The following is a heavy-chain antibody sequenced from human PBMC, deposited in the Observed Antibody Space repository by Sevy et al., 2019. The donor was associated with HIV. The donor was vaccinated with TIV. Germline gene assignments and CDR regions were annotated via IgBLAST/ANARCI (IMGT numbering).Heavy chain of an antibody. D-gene: IGHD3-10*01. CDR1: GFSVSSNY. Sequence: GGSLRLSCAASGFSVSSNYMSWVGQAPGKGLEWVSVIYSGGSTYYADSVKGRFTISRDNSKNTLYLQMNSLRAEDTAVYYCAREGLGSHYYYYMDVWGKGTTVTVSS. J-gene: IGHJ6*03. CDR2: IYSGGST. V-gene: IGHV3-53*01. CDR3: AREGLGSHYYYYMDV.